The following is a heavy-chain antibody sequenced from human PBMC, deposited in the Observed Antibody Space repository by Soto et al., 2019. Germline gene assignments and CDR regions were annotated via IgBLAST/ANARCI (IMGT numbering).Heavy chain of an antibody. CDR1: GGCIGGSSGY. D-gene: IGHD1-20*01. V-gene: IGHV4-39*01. Sequence: ETLSLTCTVAGGCIGGSSGYWGWIRPPPGKGREWIGSIYYSGSTYYNPSLKSRVTISVDTSKNRFYLKLSSATAADTAVYFCARRAPLTFNRILYGMDVWGQGTTVTV. CDR3: ARRAPLTFNRILYGMDV. CDR2: IYYSGST. J-gene: IGHJ6*02.